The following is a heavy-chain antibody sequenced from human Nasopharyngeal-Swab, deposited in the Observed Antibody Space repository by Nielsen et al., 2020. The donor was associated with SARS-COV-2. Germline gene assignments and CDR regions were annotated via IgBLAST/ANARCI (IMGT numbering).Heavy chain of an antibody. D-gene: IGHD3-10*01. CDR2: IFSNDKK. J-gene: IGHJ4*02. V-gene: IGHV2-26*01. Sequence: RQAPGKALEWLAHIFSNDKKSYNSSLKTRVTISKDTSKSQVVLTMTNMDPVDTATYYCARIVDYYGPGSFPCFDFWGQGIPVTVSS. CDR3: ARIVDYYGPGSFPCFDF.